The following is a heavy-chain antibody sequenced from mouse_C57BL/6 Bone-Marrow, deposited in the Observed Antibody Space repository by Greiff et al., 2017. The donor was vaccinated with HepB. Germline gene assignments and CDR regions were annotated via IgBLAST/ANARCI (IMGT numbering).Heavy chain of an antibody. CDR2: IDPSDSYT. J-gene: IGHJ2*01. Sequence: QVQLQQPGAELVRPGTSVKLSCKASGYTFTSYWMHWVKQRPGQGLEWIGVIDPSDSYTNYNQKFKGKATLTVDTSSSTAYMQLSSLTSEDSAVYYCYGNYFDYWGQGTTLPVSS. V-gene: IGHV1-59*01. D-gene: IGHD2-1*01. CDR1: GYTFTSYW. CDR3: YGNYFDY.